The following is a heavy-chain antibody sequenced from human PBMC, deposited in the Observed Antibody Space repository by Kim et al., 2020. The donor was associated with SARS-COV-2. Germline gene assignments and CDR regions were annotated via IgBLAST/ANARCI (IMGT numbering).Heavy chain of an antibody. CDR1: GFTFGDYA. D-gene: IGHD3-3*01. J-gene: IGHJ3*02. V-gene: IGHV3-49*04. Sequence: GGSLRLSCTASGFTFGDYAMSWVRQAPGKGLEWVGFIRSEPYGGTTEYAASVKGRFTISRDESKNIAYLQMNSLKIEDTAVYYCTRDDFWSGHSDAFHIWGQGTMVTVSS. CDR2: IRSEPYGGTT. CDR3: TRDDFWSGHSDAFHI.